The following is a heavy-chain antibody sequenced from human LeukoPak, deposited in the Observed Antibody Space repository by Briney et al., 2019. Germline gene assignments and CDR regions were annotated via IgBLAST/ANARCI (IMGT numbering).Heavy chain of an antibody. CDR1: GVSISTHF. Sequence: PSETLSLTCSVSGVSISTHFWSWLRQPPGKGLEWVGYKSGGGRDLYNPSLRGRVTISVDASENQFSLTLRSVTAADTAIYYCARTTRVAPDGRAEYYEDWGQGTQVIVSS. D-gene: IGHD1-1*01. J-gene: IGHJ1*01. CDR2: KSGGGRD. CDR3: ARTTRVAPDGRAEYYED. V-gene: IGHV4-59*03.